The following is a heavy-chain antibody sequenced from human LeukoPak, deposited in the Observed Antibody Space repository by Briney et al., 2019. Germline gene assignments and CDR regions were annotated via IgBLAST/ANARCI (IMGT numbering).Heavy chain of an antibody. CDR2: IVVGSGNT. CDR1: GFTFTSSA. Sequence: PVKVSCKASGFTFTSSAVQWVRQARGQRLEWIGWIVVGSGNTNYAQKFQERVTITRDMSTSTAYMELSSLRSEDTAVYYCAAGYYDSSGYQELYYYYYMDVWGKGTTVTVSS. V-gene: IGHV1-58*01. J-gene: IGHJ6*03. D-gene: IGHD3-22*01. CDR3: AAGYYDSSGYQELYYYYYMDV.